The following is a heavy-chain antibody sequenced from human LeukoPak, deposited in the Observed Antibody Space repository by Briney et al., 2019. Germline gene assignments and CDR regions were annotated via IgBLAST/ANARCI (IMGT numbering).Heavy chain of an antibody. CDR1: GFTFSTYA. V-gene: IGHV3-30*04. J-gene: IGHJ5*02. D-gene: IGHD1-26*01. CDR2: ISYDGSSK. Sequence: GGSLRLSCAASGFTFSTYAMHWVRQAPGKGLEWVAVISYDGSSKYYADSVKGRFTISRDNAKNSLYLQLNSLRAEDTAAYYCARSLVVGATYPYHWGQGTLVTVSS. CDR3: ARSLVVGATYPYH.